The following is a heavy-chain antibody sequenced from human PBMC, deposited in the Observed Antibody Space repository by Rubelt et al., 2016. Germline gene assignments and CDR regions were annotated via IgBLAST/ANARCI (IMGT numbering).Heavy chain of an antibody. Sequence: GGSLRLPCAASGFTFSSYAMHRVRQAPGQGLEYVSAISSNGGSTYYAKSVKGRFTISRDNSKNTLYLQMGSLRAEDMAVYYCARGGPYSSGYYVDYYYYYMDVWGKGTTVTVSS. V-gene: IGHV3-64*01. CDR3: ARGGPYSSGYYVDYYYYYMDV. CDR2: ISSNGGST. D-gene: IGHD3-22*01. J-gene: IGHJ6*03. CDR1: GFTFSSYA.